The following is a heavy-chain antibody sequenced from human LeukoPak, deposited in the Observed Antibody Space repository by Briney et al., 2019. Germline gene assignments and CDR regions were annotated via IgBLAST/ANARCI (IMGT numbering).Heavy chain of an antibody. V-gene: IGHV3-9*01. Sequence: GGSLRLSCAASGFTFDDYAMHWVRQAPGKGLEWVSGISWNSGSIGYADSVKGRFTISRDNAKNSLYLQMNSLRAEDTAVYYCAKEWAMIVPNHGMDVWGQGTTVTVSS. D-gene: IGHD3-22*01. CDR2: ISWNSGSI. CDR1: GFTFDDYA. CDR3: AKEWAMIVPNHGMDV. J-gene: IGHJ6*02.